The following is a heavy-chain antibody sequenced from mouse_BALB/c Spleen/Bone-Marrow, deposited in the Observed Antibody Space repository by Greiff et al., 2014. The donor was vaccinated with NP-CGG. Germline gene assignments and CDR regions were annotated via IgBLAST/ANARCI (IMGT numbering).Heavy chain of an antibody. V-gene: IGHV5-6-3*01. J-gene: IGHJ2*01. CDR3: ARENYRSHYYFDY. Sequence: EVQLVESGGGLVQPGGSLKLSCAASGFTFSSYGMSWVRQTPDKRLELVATINSNGGSTYYSDSVKGRFTISRDNAKNTLYLQMSSLKSEDTAMYYCARENYRSHYYFDYWGQGTTLTVSS. CDR2: INSNGGST. D-gene: IGHD2-14*01. CDR1: GFTFSSYG.